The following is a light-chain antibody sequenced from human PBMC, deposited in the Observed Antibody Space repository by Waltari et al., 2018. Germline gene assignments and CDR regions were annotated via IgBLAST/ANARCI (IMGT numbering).Light chain of an antibody. Sequence: AIQLTQSPSSLSASVGDRFTITCRASQGIKNDLGWYQQKPGKAPKLLIYGATSLQGGVPSRFSGSGSGREFTLTINSLQPEDLATYYCLQDYDYPWTFGQGTKVEIK. CDR2: GAT. J-gene: IGKJ1*01. V-gene: IGKV1-6*01. CDR3: LQDYDYPWT. CDR1: QGIKND.